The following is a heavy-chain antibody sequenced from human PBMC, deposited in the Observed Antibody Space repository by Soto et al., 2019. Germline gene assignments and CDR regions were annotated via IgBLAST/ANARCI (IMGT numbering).Heavy chain of an antibody. CDR2: IYYSGKS. J-gene: IGHJ1*01. Sequence: QLQLQESGPGLLEPSETLSLTCTVSGGSISSSSYYWGWVRQAPGKGLEWIGHIYYSGKSYYNPXLKQRVTISVXXSXNXXYLSLSWVTAADPGVYYCARHPEAYKWSYAEYFQHWGQGTLVTVSS. V-gene: IGHV4-39*01. CDR1: GGSISSSSYY. D-gene: IGHD1-7*01. CDR3: ARHPEAYKWSYAEYFQH.